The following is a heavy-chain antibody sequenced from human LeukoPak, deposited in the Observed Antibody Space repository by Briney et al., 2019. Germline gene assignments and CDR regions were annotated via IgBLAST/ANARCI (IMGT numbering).Heavy chain of an antibody. J-gene: IGHJ4*02. CDR3: AKGRLLWFGEFDY. V-gene: IGHV3-9*01. D-gene: IGHD3-10*01. CDR1: GFTFSSYA. Sequence: GGSLRLSCAASGFTFSSYAMSWVRQAPGKGLEWVSGISWNSGSIGYADSVKGRFTISRDNAKNSLYLQMNSLRAEDTALYYCAKGRLLWFGEFDYWGQGTLVTVSS. CDR2: ISWNSGSI.